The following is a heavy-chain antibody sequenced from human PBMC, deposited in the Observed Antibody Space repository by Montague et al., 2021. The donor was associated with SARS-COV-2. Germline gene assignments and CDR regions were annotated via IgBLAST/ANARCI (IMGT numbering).Heavy chain of an antibody. V-gene: IGHV3-21*06. J-gene: IGHJ4*02. Sequence: SLRLSCAASGFTFNSYTMNWVRQAPGKGLEWVASISGSGADIYYAPSLKGRLTISRDNARNSLFLQMSSLRADDTALYYCARWRWQQSEFDYWGQGTLVTVSS. D-gene: IGHD5-24*01. CDR1: GFTFNSYT. CDR3: ARWRWQQSEFDY. CDR2: ISGSGADI.